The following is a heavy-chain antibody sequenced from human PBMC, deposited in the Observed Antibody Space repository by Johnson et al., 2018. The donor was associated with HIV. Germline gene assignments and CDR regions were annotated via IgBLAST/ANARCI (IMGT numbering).Heavy chain of an antibody. J-gene: IGHJ3*02. CDR1: GFTFSSSA. V-gene: IGHV3-23*04. CDR2: ISGGGGAT. D-gene: IGHD6-13*01. CDR3: NTDLAAVGSGAFDI. Sequence: DVQVVESGGDLIQPGGSLRFTCAASGFTFSSSAMKWVRQAPGKGLEWVSVISGGGGATNSADPVKGRFTVSRDNSKNTLFLHTNSLRAEDTAKYCCNTDLAAVGSGAFDIWGQGTMVTVSS.